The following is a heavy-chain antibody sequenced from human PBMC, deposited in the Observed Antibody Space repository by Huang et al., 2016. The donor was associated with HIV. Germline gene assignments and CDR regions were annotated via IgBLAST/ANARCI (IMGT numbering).Heavy chain of an antibody. CDR2: TNHSGVT. J-gene: IGHJ5*01. Sequence: QVQLEQWGAGLLKPSETLSLTCAVYGGSFSGYFWNWILQAPGKGLEWIGQTNHSGVTDYNPSLKSRATISVDTSKNQFSLKLTSVTAADTAIYYCAREIMISFGGPFDSWGHGNLVTVSS. D-gene: IGHD3-16*01. V-gene: IGHV4-34*02. CDR1: GGSFSGYF. CDR3: AREIMISFGGPFDS.